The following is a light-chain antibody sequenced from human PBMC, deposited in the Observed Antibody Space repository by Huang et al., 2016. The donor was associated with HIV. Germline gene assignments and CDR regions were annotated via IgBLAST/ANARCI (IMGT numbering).Light chain of an antibody. CDR2: LGS. J-gene: IGKJ1*01. Sequence: DIVMTQSPLSLPVTPGEPASISCRSSQSLLHSKGYNYLDWYLQKPGQSPQLLIYLGSNRASGVPDRFSGSGSGTDFTLKISRVEADDGGVYYCMQALQTPRTFGQGTKVEIK. CDR3: MQALQTPRT. V-gene: IGKV2-28*01. CDR1: QSLLHSKGYNY.